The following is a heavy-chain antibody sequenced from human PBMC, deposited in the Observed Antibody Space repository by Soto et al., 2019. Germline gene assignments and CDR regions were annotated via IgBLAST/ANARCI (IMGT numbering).Heavy chain of an antibody. V-gene: IGHV3-30*04. Sequence: GGSLRRSCAAPGFNFNSHALHWVRQAPGKGLEWVAVMSPKGNNQYYADSVRGRFTISRDTSKSTLSLQMTSLRPEDTAVYYCASGADFYYDTSRYWGKGTLGT. D-gene: IGHD3-22*01. CDR2: MSPKGNNQ. CDR1: GFNFNSHA. CDR3: ASGADFYYDTSRY. J-gene: IGHJ4*02.